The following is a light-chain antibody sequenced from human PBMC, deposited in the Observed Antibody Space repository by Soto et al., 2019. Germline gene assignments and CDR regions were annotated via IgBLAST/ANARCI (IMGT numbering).Light chain of an antibody. J-gene: IGKJ4*01. CDR2: RTS. CDR3: QQYNNLPLAT. V-gene: IGKV3-15*01. CDR1: QSISSN. Sequence: EIVINPSQPTLSVSQGERATLSCRASQSISSNLAWYQQKPGQSPRLLMFRTSSRATGFPARFSGSGSGTEFNLTISSLQSEDFGVYYCQQYNNLPLATFGG.